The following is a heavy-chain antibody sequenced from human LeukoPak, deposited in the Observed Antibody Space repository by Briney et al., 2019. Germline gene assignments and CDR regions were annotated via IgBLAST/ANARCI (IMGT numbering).Heavy chain of an antibody. J-gene: IGHJ3*02. CDR2: IYPGDSDT. CDR1: GYSFTSYW. Sequence: LEEAPMISCKGSGYSFTSYWIGWVRPMPGKGLGWMGIIYPGDSDTRYSPSFQGQVNISAHKSISTAYMQWSSLKASDTAMYYCARPDYYDSSGYYYVGAFVIWGQGTMVTVSS. CDR3: ARPDYYDSSGYYYVGAFVI. V-gene: IGHV5-51*01. D-gene: IGHD3-22*01.